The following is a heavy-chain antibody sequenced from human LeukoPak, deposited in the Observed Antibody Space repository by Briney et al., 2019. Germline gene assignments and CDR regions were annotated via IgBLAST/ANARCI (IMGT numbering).Heavy chain of an antibody. CDR1: GGSISSYY. V-gene: IGHV4-59*08. J-gene: IGHJ3*02. CDR2: IYYSGST. CDR3: ARHSPSDAFDI. Sequence: PSVTLSLTCTVPGGSISSYYWSWIRQPPGKGLEWVGYIYYSGSTNYNPSLKSRVTISVDTSKNQFSLKLSSVTAADTAVYYCARHSPSDAFDIWGQGTMVTVSS.